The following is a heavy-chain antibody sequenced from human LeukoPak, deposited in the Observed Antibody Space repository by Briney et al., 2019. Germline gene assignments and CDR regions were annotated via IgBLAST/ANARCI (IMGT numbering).Heavy chain of an antibody. V-gene: IGHV3-21*01. CDR2: ISSSSSYI. D-gene: IGHD1-20*01. CDR3: ARDAPYNWNDEGAYYFDY. CDR1: GFTFSSYS. J-gene: IGHJ4*02. Sequence: AESLSLSCAASGFTFSSYSMNWIRQAPGKGLEWVSSISSSSSYIYYAASVKGRFTISRDNAKNSLYLQMNSLRAEDTAVYYCARDAPYNWNDEGAYYFDYWGQGTLVTVSS.